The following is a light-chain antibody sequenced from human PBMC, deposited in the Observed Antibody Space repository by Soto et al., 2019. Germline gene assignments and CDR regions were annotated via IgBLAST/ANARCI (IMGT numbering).Light chain of an antibody. CDR1: QSVSSN. CDR3: QQYNKWPQT. V-gene: IGKV3-15*01. J-gene: IGKJ1*01. Sequence: DIVMSQSPATLPVSPGERATLSCRASQSVSSNLAWYQQKPGQAPRLLIYGASTRATDIPPSFTGSGSGTEFTLTISSLQSEDIAVYYCQQYNKWPQTFGQGTKVDIK. CDR2: GAS.